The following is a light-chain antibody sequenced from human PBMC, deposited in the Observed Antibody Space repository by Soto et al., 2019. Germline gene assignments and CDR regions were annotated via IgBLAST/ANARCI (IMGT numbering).Light chain of an antibody. CDR1: SSDIGGYKH. V-gene: IGLV2-14*01. J-gene: IGLJ1*01. Sequence: QSVLTQPASVSGSLGQSITISCTGTSSDIGGYKHVSWYQQHPGKAPKLMIYEVSNRPSGVSNRFSGSKSGNTASLTISGLQADDEADYYCSSDAGNYNYVFGSGTNVTVL. CDR3: SSDAGNYNYV. CDR2: EVS.